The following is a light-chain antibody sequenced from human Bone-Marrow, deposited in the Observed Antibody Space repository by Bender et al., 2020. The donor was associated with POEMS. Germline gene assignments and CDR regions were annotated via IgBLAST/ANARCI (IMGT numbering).Light chain of an antibody. CDR1: KLGTKY. V-gene: IGLV3-1*01. CDR3: QAWDASTVV. CDR2: QDI. Sequence: VLTQPPSVSVSPGQTATITCSGDKLGTKYASWYQQRPGQSPILVIYQDIKRPSDIPERFSGSSSGNTATLTISGTQAMDEADYYCQAWDASTVVFGGGTKLTAL. J-gene: IGLJ2*01.